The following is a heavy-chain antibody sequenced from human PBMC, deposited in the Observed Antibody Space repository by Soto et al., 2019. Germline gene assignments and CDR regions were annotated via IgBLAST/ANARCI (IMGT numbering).Heavy chain of an antibody. J-gene: IGHJ6*02. CDR2: ISYDGSNK. D-gene: IGHD2-2*01. V-gene: IGHV3-30-3*01. Sequence: GGSLRLSCAASGFTFSSYAMHWFGQGPGKGLEWVAVISYDGSNKYYADSVKGRFTISRDNSKNTLYLQMNSLRAEDTAVYYCARDGYIVVVPAATQTRTTFIVMDVWGQGTTVTVSS. CDR3: ARDGYIVVVPAATQTRTTFIVMDV. CDR1: GFTFSSYA.